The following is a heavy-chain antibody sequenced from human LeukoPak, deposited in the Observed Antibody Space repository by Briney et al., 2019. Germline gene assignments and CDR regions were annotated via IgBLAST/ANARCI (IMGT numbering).Heavy chain of an antibody. V-gene: IGHV3-21*01. CDR1: GFTFSTYT. Sequence: GGSLRLSCSASGFTFSTYTMNWVRQAPGKGLEWVSSISGSSTYIYYADSVKGRCTISRDNAKNSLYLQMNSMRAEDTAVYYCARDKRGANWFDPWGQGTLVTVSS. J-gene: IGHJ5*02. D-gene: IGHD1-26*01. CDR2: ISGSSTYI. CDR3: ARDKRGANWFDP.